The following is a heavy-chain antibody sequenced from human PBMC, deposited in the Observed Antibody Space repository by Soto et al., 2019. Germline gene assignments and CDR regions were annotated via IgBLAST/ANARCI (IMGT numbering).Heavy chain of an antibody. CDR1: GVSFNSYG. CDR3: ARMKLARLDL. J-gene: IGHJ4*02. CDR2: ITPNIPLT. Sequence: QVQLLQSGAEVKRPGSSVRVSCKASGVSFNSYGFAWVRQAPGQGLEWLGKITPNIPLTNYAQSFQGRVTIPDETSTSTAYLELPSLTSEATAVYYCARMKLARLDLWGQGTLVTVSS. V-gene: IGHV1-69*09.